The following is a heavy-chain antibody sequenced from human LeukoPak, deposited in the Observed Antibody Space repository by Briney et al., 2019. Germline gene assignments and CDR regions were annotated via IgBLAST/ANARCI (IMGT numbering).Heavy chain of an antibody. J-gene: IGHJ4*02. D-gene: IGHD2-15*01. CDR1: GASITSSNYY. CDR2: IYYTGIT. V-gene: IGHV4-39*01. CDR3: ARREDIVVFDY. Sequence: SETLSLTCTVSGASITSSNYYWLWLRQPPGKGLEWIGSIYYTGITYYNLSHKSRVTISVDTSKNQFSLKLSSVTAADTAVYYCARREDIVVFDYWGQGSLVTVSS.